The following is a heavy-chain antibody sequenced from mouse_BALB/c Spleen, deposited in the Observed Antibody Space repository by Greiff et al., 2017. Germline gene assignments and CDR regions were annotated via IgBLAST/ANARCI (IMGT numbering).Heavy chain of an antibody. CDR3: AGNRFAWFAY. CDR1: GFSLTSYG. Sequence: VMLVESGPGLVAPSQSLSITCTVSGFSLTSYGVNWVRQPPGKGLEWLGMIWGDGSTDYNSALKSRLSISKDNSKSQVFLKMNSLQTDDTARYYCAGNRFAWFAYWGQGTLVTVSA. CDR2: IWGDGST. V-gene: IGHV2-6-7*01. J-gene: IGHJ3*01. D-gene: IGHD2-14*01.